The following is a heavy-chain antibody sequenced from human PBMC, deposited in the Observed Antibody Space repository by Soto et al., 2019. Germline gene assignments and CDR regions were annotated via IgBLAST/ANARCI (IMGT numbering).Heavy chain of an antibody. CDR1: GGLFSSYA. D-gene: IGHD3-22*01. CDR3: ARGGSGYVWFNEF. CDR2: IIPVFDTV. Sequence: QEQLVQSGAEVKKSGSSVKVSCKDTGGLFSSYAVSWVRQAPGQGLEWMGGIIPVFDTVYYAQKFQGRVTITADESTNKADMELSSLRSEDTDMYYCARGGSGYVWFNEFWGQGTLVTVSS. V-gene: IGHV1-69*01. J-gene: IGHJ4*02.